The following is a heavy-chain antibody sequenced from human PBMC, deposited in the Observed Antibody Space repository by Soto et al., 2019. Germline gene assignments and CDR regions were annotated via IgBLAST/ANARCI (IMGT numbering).Heavy chain of an antibody. CDR3: ARLQYTVVTALDI. CDR2: IYHTVNT. Sequence: SETLSLTCSVSRVSIGSHFWSWIRQAPGKGPELVGYIYHTVNTNYNPALKSRVTISMDTSENQLSLQLSSVTAADTAVYYCARLQYTVVTALDIWGQGTMVTVSS. D-gene: IGHD2-15*01. CDR1: RVSIGSHF. J-gene: IGHJ3*02. V-gene: IGHV4-59*11.